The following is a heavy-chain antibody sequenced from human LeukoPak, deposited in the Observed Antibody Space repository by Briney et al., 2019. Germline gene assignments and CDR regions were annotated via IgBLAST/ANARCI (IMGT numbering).Heavy chain of an antibody. CDR2: INPNSGGT. Sequence: ASVKVSCKASGYTFTSYGISWVRQAPGQGLEWMGWINPNSGGTNYAQKFQGRVTMTRDTSISTAYMELSRLRSDDTAVYYCARDVTAVAGISHYYYMDVWGKGTTVTISS. V-gene: IGHV1-2*02. CDR3: ARDVTAVAGISHYYYMDV. J-gene: IGHJ6*03. D-gene: IGHD6-19*01. CDR1: GYTFTSYG.